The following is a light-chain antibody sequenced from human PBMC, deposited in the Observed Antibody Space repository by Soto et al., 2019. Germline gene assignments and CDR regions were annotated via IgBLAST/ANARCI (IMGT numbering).Light chain of an antibody. V-gene: IGLV2-8*01. J-gene: IGLJ1*01. CDR3: SSYAGSSNV. CDR1: SSDVGGYNY. CDR2: EVN. Sequence: QSVLAQPPSASGSPGQSVAISCTVTSSDVGGYNYVSWYQQHPGKAPKLMIYEVNKRPSGVPDRFSGSKSGNTASLIVSGLQAEDEADYYCSSYAGSSNVFGTGTKVTLL.